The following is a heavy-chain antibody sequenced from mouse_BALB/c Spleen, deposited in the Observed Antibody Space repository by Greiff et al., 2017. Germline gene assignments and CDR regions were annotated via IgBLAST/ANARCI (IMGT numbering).Heavy chain of an antibody. CDR2: ISSGGGST. D-gene: IGHD2-3*01. J-gene: IGHJ3*01. V-gene: IGHV5-12-1*01. Sequence: EVMLVESGGGLVKPGGSLKLSCAASGFAFSSYDMSWVRQTPEKRLEWVAYISSGGGSTYYPDTVKGRFTISRDNAKNTLYLQMSSLKSEDTAMYYCARPPLYDGYYATFAYWGQGTLVTVSA. CDR1: GFAFSSYD. CDR3: ARPPLYDGYYATFAY.